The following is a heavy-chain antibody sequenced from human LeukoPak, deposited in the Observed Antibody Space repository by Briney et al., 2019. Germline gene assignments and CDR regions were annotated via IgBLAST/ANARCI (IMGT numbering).Heavy chain of an antibody. V-gene: IGHV3-48*03. J-gene: IGHJ2*01. CDR3: ARDRHYDSSGYYYPGNWYFDF. Sequence: GGSLRLSCAASGFTFSSYEMNWVRQAPGRGLEWVSYISSSGSTIYYADSVKGRFTISRDNAKNSLYLQMNSLRAEDTAVYYCARDRHYDSSGYYYPGNWYFDFWGRGTLVTVSS. CDR2: ISSSGSTI. CDR1: GFTFSSYE. D-gene: IGHD3-22*01.